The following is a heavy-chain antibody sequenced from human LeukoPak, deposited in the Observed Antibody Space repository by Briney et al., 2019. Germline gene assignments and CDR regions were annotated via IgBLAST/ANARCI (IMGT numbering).Heavy chain of an antibody. Sequence: SETLSLTCTVSGGSISRSNYYWGWIRQPPGKGLEWIGCIHYSGSTYYTPSLKSRVTISVDTSKDQFSLKLSSVTAADTAVYYCARDQYSSGWYTYWGQGTLVTVSS. CDR2: IHYSGST. J-gene: IGHJ4*02. CDR1: GGSISRSNYY. D-gene: IGHD6-19*01. V-gene: IGHV4-39*07. CDR3: ARDQYSSGWYTY.